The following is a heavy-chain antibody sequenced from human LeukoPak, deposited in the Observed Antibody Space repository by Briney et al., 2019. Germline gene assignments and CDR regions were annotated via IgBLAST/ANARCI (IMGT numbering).Heavy chain of an antibody. D-gene: IGHD3-3*01. J-gene: IGHJ6*03. Sequence: ASVKVSCKASGYTFTGYYMHWVRQAPGQGLEWMGWINPNSGGTNYAQKFQGRVTMTRDTSISTAYMELSRLRSDDTAVYYCASSRPPLSYDFWSGYPTYYMDVWGKGTTVTVSS. CDR3: ASSRPPLSYDFWSGYPTYYMDV. CDR1: GYTFTGYY. V-gene: IGHV1-2*02. CDR2: INPNSGGT.